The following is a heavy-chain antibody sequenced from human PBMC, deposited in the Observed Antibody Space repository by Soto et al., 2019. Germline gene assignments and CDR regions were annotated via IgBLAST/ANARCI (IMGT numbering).Heavy chain of an antibody. V-gene: IGHV4-34*01. CDR2: INHSGST. CDR1: GGSFSGYY. J-gene: IGHJ3*02. Sequence: SEALSLTCAVYGGSFSGYYWSWIRQPPGKGLEWIGEINHSGSTNYNPSLKSRVTISVDTSKNQFSLKLSSVTAADTAVYYCARGIAVAVAFDIWGQGTMVTV. CDR3: ARGIAVAVAFDI. D-gene: IGHD6-19*01.